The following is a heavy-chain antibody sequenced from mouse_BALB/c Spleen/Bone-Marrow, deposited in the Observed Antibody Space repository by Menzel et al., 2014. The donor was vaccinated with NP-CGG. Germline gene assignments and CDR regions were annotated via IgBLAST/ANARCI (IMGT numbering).Heavy chain of an antibody. Sequence: EVQPQQSGPELVKPGASVKVSCKASGYAFTNYNMYWVKQSHGKSLEWIGYNDPYSGGTNYNQKFKGKATLTVDKSSSTAYMHLNSLTSEDSAVYYCARLGTTAVPDYWGQGTTLTVSS. V-gene: IGHV1S135*01. J-gene: IGHJ2*01. CDR3: ARLGTTAVPDY. D-gene: IGHD1-1*01. CDR1: GYAFTNYN. CDR2: NDPYSGGT.